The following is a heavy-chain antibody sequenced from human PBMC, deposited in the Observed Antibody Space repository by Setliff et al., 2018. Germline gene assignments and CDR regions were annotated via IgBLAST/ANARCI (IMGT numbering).Heavy chain of an antibody. Sequence: SETLSLTCTVSGGSISSYYWSWIRQPPGKGLEWIGYIYYSGSTNYNPSLKSRVTISVDTSKNQFSLKLSSVTAADTAVYYCARLGGTYDLTYYYDSSGACYLMFDYWGQGTLVTVAS. CDR1: GGSISSYY. CDR2: IYYSGST. V-gene: IGHV4-59*08. J-gene: IGHJ4*02. D-gene: IGHD3-22*01. CDR3: ARLGGTYDLTYYYDSSGACYLMFDY.